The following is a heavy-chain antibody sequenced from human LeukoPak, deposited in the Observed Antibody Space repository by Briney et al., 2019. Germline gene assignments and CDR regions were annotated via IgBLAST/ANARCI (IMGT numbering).Heavy chain of an antibody. D-gene: IGHD2-21*02. V-gene: IGHV4-59*12. CDR1: GGSISSYY. J-gene: IGHJ5*02. CDR2: IYYSGST. Sequence: SETLSLTCTVSGGSISSYYWSWIRQPPGKGLEWIGYIYYSGSTNYNPSLKSRVTISVDTSKNQFSLKLSSVTAADTAVYYCARGTTDSIVVVTATYNWFDPWGQGTLVTVSS. CDR3: ARGTTDSIVVVTATYNWFDP.